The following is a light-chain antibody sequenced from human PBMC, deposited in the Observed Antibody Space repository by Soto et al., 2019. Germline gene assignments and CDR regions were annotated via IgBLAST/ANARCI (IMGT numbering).Light chain of an antibody. Sequence: QSALTQPASLSGSPGQSITISCTRTSRDVADYSYVSWYQQHPGKAPKLIIYEVTNRPSGVSSRFSGSKSVNTASLTIAGLQAEDEAHYFCSSYGSTPARNVFMTGTKLTVL. V-gene: IGLV2-14*01. CDR1: SRDVADYSY. J-gene: IGLJ1*01. CDR3: SSYGSTPARNV. CDR2: EVT.